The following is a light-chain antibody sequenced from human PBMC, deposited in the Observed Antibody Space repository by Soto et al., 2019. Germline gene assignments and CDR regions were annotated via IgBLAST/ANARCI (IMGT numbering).Light chain of an antibody. Sequence: EMLLPNSPATFSVSPGERATLSCRASQSVSRNLAWYQQKPGQAPRLLIYGASTRATGIPARFSGSGSGTEFTLTISSLQSEDFAVYYCQQYNNWPPWTFGQGTKVEIK. CDR1: QSVSRN. J-gene: IGKJ1*01. V-gene: IGKV3-15*01. CDR2: GAS. CDR3: QQYNNWPPWT.